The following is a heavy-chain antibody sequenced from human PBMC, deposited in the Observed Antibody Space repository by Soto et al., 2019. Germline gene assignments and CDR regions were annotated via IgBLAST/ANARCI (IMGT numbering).Heavy chain of an antibody. CDR2: INAGNGNT. CDR1: GYTFTSYA. CDR3: ARDGIGGMDV. V-gene: IGHV1-3*01. D-gene: IGHD1-26*01. Sequence: ASVKVSCKASGYTFTSYAIHWVRQAPGQRPEWMGWINAGNGNTKYSQKFQGRVTITRDTSASTAYMELSSLISEDTAVYYCARDGIGGMDVWAQGTTVTVSS. J-gene: IGHJ6*02.